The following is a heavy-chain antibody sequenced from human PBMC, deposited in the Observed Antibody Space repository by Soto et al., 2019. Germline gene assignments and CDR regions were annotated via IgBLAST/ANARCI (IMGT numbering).Heavy chain of an antibody. CDR2: IRSKANSYAT. Sequence: EVQLVESGGGLVQPGGSLKLSCAASGFTFSGSAMHWVRQASGKGLEWVGRIRSKANSYATAYAASVKGRFTISRDDSKNTLYLQMNSLRAEDTALYFCAKVPPRGGFYFDYWGQGTLVTVSS. J-gene: IGHJ4*02. D-gene: IGHD3-10*01. CDR3: AKVPPRGGFYFDY. V-gene: IGHV3-73*02. CDR1: GFTFSGSA.